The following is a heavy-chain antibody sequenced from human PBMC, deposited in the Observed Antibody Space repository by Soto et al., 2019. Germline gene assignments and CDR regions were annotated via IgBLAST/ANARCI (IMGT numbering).Heavy chain of an antibody. CDR1: GGSISSYF. CDR2: SYDSGDA. D-gene: IGHD3-3*01. CDR3: VSSRTAVFGDALDI. V-gene: IGHV4-59*03. Sequence: QVQLQQSGPGLVKPSETLSLTCSVSGGSISSYFKNWIRQAPGKGLEWIGCSYDSGDANYNPSLKSRVTISLDTSKNPCSLKLNSVTAADTAVYYCVSSRTAVFGDALDIWALGTMVTVSS. J-gene: IGHJ3*02.